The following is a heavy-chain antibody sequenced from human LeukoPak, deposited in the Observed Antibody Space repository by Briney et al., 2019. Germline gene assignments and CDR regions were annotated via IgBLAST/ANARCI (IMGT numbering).Heavy chain of an antibody. Sequence: PGGSLRLSCAASGFTLSSYAMHWVRQAPGKGLEWVAVISYDGSNKYYADSVKGRFTISRDNSKNTLYLQMNSLRAEDTAVYYCARASSGYLYYFDYWGQGTLVTVSS. CDR3: ARASSGYLYYFDY. D-gene: IGHD5-12*01. V-gene: IGHV3-30-3*01. CDR2: ISYDGSNK. CDR1: GFTLSSYA. J-gene: IGHJ4*02.